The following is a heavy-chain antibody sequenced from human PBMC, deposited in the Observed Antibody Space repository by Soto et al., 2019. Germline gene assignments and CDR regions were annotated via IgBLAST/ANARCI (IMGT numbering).Heavy chain of an antibody. J-gene: IGHJ6*03. D-gene: IGHD6-6*01. CDR1: GGSFSGYY. CDR3: ATQAPDSSSPYYYYYLDV. Sequence: QVQLQQWGAGLLKPSETLSLTCAVYGGSFSGYYWSWIRQSPGKGLEWIGEITHTGSTNCNPSLKSRATISVDTSKNQFSLKLNSVTAADTAVYYCATQAPDSSSPYYYYYLDVWGKGTTVTVSS. CDR2: ITHTGST. V-gene: IGHV4-34*01.